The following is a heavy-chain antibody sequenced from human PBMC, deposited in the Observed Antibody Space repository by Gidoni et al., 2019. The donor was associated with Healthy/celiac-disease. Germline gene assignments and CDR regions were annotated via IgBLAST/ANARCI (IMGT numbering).Heavy chain of an antibody. D-gene: IGHD6-13*01. CDR3: AREPVSSSFYYYYYGMDV. CDR1: GGSISSDY. Sequence: QVQLQASGPGLVKPSETLSLTCTVSGGSISSDYWSWIRQPAGKGLEWIGRIYTSGSTNYNPSLKSRVTMSVDTSKNQFSLKLSSVTAADTAVYYCAREPVSSSFYYYYYGMDVWGQGTTVTVSS. V-gene: IGHV4-4*07. CDR2: IYTSGST. J-gene: IGHJ6*02.